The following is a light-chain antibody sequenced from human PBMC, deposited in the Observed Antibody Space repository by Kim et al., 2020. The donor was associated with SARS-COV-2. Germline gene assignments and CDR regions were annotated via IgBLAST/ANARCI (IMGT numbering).Light chain of an antibody. J-gene: IGLJ2*01. CDR3: SSYTSSSTLVV. Sequence: QSALTQPASVSGSPGQSITISCTGTSSDVGSYNYVSWCQQHPGKAPKLMIYDVSNRPSGVSNRFSGSKSGNTASLTISGLQADDEADYYCSSYTSSSTLVVFGGGTQLTVL. V-gene: IGLV2-14*03. CDR2: DVS. CDR1: SSDVGSYNY.